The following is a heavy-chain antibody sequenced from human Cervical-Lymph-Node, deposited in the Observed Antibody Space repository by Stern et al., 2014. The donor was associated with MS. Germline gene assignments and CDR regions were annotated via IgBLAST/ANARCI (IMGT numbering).Heavy chain of an antibody. Sequence: QVQLQESGPGLVKPSETLSLTCAVSGDSISSYTHYWAWIRQPPGKGLEWIGSVYYSGATYNTPSLKDPVTIAVDTSKNPFPRGLNSVTAADTAVYYCAKHACTGAACPFDLWGQGTLVTVSS. CDR3: AKHACTGAACPFDL. CDR1: GDSISSYTHY. D-gene: IGHD2-8*02. CDR2: VYYSGAT. V-gene: IGHV4-39*01. J-gene: IGHJ4*02.